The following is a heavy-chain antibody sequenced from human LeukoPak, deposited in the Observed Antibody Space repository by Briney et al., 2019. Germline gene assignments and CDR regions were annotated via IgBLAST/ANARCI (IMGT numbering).Heavy chain of an antibody. Sequence: PGGSLRLSCAASGFTFSGSVMHCVRQASGKGLEWVGRIRSKANSYATAYAASVKGRFTISRDDSKNTAYLQMNSLKTEDTAVYYCTGELFDYWGQGTLVTVSS. CDR3: TGELFDY. J-gene: IGHJ4*02. V-gene: IGHV3-73*01. CDR2: IRSKANSYAT. CDR1: GFTFSGSV. D-gene: IGHD1-26*01.